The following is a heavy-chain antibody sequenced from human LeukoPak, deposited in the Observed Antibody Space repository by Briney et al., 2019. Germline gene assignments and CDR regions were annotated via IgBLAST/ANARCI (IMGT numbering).Heavy chain of an antibody. V-gene: IGHV1-2*02. CDR2: INPNSGGT. Sequence: ASVKVSCKASGYTFTGYYMHWVRQAPGQGLEWMGWINPNSGGTNYAQKFQGRVTMTRDTSISTAYMELSRLRSDDTAVYYCARGEGYYDSSGLLDYWGQGTLVTVSS. CDR3: ARGEGYYDSSGLLDY. D-gene: IGHD3-22*01. J-gene: IGHJ4*02. CDR1: GYTFTGYY.